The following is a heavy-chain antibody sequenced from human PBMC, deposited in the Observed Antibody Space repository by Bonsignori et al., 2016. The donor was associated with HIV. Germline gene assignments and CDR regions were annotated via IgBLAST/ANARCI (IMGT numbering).Heavy chain of an antibody. CDR2: IWYDGSNK. CDR1: GFTFSNYA. Sequence: QVQLVESGGGVVPPGRSLRLSCAASGFTFSNYAMHWVRQAPGKGLEWVALIWYDGSNKDYLDSVKGRFTISRDNSENTLYLHMNSLRVEDTAVYYCARPNTGRYFWSFDYWGQGTLVT. CDR3: ARPNTGRYFWSFDY. V-gene: IGHV3-33*01. D-gene: IGHD1-26*01. J-gene: IGHJ4*02.